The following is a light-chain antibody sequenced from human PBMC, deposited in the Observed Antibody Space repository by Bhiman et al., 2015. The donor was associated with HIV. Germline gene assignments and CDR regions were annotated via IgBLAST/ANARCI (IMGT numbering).Light chain of an antibody. Sequence: QSALTQPASVSGSPGQSVIISCTGTSSDVGVYNLVSWYQHHPGKAPKLIIYEVNKRPSGVPARFSGSKSGNTASLTVSGLQDEDEADYCSSYGGTTNWGAFGGGTKLTVL. CDR2: EVN. CDR3: SSYGGTTNWGA. J-gene: IGLJ2*01. V-gene: IGLV2-8*01. CDR1: SSDVGVYNL.